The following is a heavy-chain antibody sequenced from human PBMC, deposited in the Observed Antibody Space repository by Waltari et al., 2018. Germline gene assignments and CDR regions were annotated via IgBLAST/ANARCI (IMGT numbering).Heavy chain of an antibody. Sequence: QVQLVQSGAEVKKPGASVKVSCKASGYTFTGYYMHWVRQAPGQGLEWMGRINPNSGGTNYAQKFQGRVTMTRDTSISTAYMELSRLRSDDTAVYCCARVRNLPNYSSGSEGDRWYFDLWGRGTLVTVSS. CDR2: INPNSGGT. V-gene: IGHV1-2*06. CDR1: GYTFTGYY. D-gene: IGHD6-19*01. J-gene: IGHJ2*01. CDR3: ARVRNLPNYSSGSEGDRWYFDL.